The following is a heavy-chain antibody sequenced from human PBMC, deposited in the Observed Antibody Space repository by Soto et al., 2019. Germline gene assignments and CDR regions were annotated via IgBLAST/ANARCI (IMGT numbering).Heavy chain of an antibody. D-gene: IGHD6-19*01. J-gene: IGHJ4*02. V-gene: IGHV3-11*06. CDR1: EFNFSDHY. Sequence: GSPRHSCAASEFNFSDHYMNWIRQAPGKGLEWVSYISGSSRYTNFADSVKGRFTISRDNAKNSLYLQMNSLRAEDTAVYYCARHTSGWHYYDYWGQGTPVTVSS. CDR3: ARHTSGWHYYDY. CDR2: ISGSSRYT.